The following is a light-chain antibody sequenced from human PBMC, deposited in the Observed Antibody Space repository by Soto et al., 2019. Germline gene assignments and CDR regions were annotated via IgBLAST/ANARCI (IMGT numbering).Light chain of an antibody. CDR3: QQSYSIPVT. CDR2: AAS. CDR1: QDIRDD. J-gene: IGKJ2*01. V-gene: IGKV1-39*01. Sequence: IQVTQAPSSLSASVGDRVSITCRASQDIRDDLGWYQQKPGKAPMLLIYAASSLQSGVPSRFSGSGSGTDFTLTISSLQPEDSATYYCQQSYSIPVTFGQGTKVDIK.